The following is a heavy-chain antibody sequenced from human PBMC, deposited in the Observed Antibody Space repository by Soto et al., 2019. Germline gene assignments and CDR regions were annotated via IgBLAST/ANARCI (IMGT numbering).Heavy chain of an antibody. V-gene: IGHV3-23*01. Sequence: EVQLLESVGGLVQPGGSLRLSCAASGFTFSTYDMSWVRQAPGKGLEWVSGISGSGGKTDYADSVKGRFTISKDNSKNTLYLQMNSRRAEDTAVYYCAKMTLYGSGTHDYWGQGSLVTVSP. J-gene: IGHJ4*02. CDR1: GFTFSTYD. CDR2: ISGSGGKT. CDR3: AKMTLYGSGTHDY. D-gene: IGHD3-10*01.